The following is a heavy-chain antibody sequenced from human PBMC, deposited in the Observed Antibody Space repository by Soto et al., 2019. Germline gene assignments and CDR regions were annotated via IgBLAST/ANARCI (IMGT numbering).Heavy chain of an antibody. Sequence: QVQLVQSGAEVKKPGASVKVSCKASGYTFTSYGISWVRQAPGQGLEWMGWISAYNGNTNYAQKLQGRVTMTTDTSTSTAYMEVRSLRSDDTAVYYCARDGAIRVYNWNGRGLYYYYIDVWGKGTTVTVS. CDR3: ARDGAIRVYNWNGRGLYYYYIDV. D-gene: IGHD1-1*01. V-gene: IGHV1-18*01. CDR1: GYTFTSYG. J-gene: IGHJ6*03. CDR2: ISAYNGNT.